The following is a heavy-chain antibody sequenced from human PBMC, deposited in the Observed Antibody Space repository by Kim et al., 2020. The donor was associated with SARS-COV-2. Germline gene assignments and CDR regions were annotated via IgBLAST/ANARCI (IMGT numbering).Heavy chain of an antibody. D-gene: IGHD3-16*01. CDR3: ARGGIVGGMDV. J-gene: IGHJ6*02. V-gene: IGHV1-18*01. Sequence: NYEQRLQGKVTMTTDTATSTAYMELRSLRSDDTAVYYCARGGIVGGMDVWGQGTTVTVSS.